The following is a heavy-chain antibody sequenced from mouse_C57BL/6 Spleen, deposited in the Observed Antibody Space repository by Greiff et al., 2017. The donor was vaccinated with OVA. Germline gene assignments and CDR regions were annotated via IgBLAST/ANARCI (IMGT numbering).Heavy chain of an antibody. Sequence: QVQLQQPGAELVMPGASVKLSCKASGYTFTSYWMHWVKQRPGQGLEWIGEIDPSDSYTNYNQKFKGKSTLTVDKSSSTAYMQLSSLTSEDSAVYYCARKASLYWYFDDWGTGTTVTVSS. CDR2: IDPSDSYT. V-gene: IGHV1-69*01. J-gene: IGHJ1*03. D-gene: IGHD6-1*01. CDR1: GYTFTSYW. CDR3: ARKASLYWYFDD.